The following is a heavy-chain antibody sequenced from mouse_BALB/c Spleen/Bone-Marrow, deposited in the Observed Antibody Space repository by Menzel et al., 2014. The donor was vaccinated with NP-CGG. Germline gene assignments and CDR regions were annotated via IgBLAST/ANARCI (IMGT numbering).Heavy chain of an antibody. CDR2: IDPANGDT. CDR1: GFNIKDTY. Sequence: EVQLVESGAELVKPGASVKLSCTASGFNIKDTYMHWVKQRPEQGLEWIGRIDPANGDTKYDPKFQGKATITADTSSNTAYLQLSSLTSEDTAVYYCAFYYYGSSLFAYWGQGPLVTVSA. V-gene: IGHV14-3*02. D-gene: IGHD1-1*01. J-gene: IGHJ3*01. CDR3: AFYYYGSSLFAY.